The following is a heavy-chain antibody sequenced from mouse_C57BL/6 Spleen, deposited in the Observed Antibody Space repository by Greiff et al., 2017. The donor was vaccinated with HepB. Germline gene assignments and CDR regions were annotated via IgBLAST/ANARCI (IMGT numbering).Heavy chain of an antibody. CDR2: ISSGSSTI. D-gene: IGHD1-1*01. CDR3: ARAYYGSSYLSYAMDY. CDR1: GFTFSDYG. V-gene: IGHV5-17*01. Sequence: EVKLMESGGGLVKPGGSLKLSCAASGFTFSDYGMHWVRQAPEKGLEWVAYISSGSSTIYYADTVKGRFTISRDNAKNTLFLQMTSLRSEDTAMYYCARAYYGSSYLSYAMDYWGQGTSVTVSS. J-gene: IGHJ4*01.